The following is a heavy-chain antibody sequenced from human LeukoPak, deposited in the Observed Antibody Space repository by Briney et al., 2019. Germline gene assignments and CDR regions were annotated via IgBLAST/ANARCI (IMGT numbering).Heavy chain of an antibody. CDR1: GFTFSNYA. CDR2: IKQDGSDK. Sequence: GGSLRLSCAASGFTFSNYAIHWVRQAPGKGLEWVANIKQDGSDKYYVDSVKGRFTISRENAKNSLYLQMNSLRAEDTAVYYCARAGSYPNIFDYWGQGTLVTVSS. D-gene: IGHD1-26*01. CDR3: ARAGSYPNIFDY. V-gene: IGHV3-7*01. J-gene: IGHJ4*02.